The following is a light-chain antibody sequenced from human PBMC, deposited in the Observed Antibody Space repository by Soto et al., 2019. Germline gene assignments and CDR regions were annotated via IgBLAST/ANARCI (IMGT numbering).Light chain of an antibody. CDR1: SRDVGRYKF. J-gene: IGLJ3*02. V-gene: IGLV2-23*01. Sequence: QSALAQPASVSGSPGQSITISCTGSSRDVGRYKFVSWFQQNPGKAPKLIIYEGTKRPSGVSDRFSGSKSGYTASLTISGLQAEDQADYYCCSYAGDSTWVFGGGTKLTVL. CDR2: EGT. CDR3: CSYAGDSTWV.